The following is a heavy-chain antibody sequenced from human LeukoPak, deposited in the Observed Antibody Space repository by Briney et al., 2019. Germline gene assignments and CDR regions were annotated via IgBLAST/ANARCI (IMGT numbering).Heavy chain of an antibody. CDR3: ASGPAIEMATISQFDY. CDR2: ISNNGGST. Sequence: GGSLRLSCAASGFTFSIYAMSWVRQAPGKGLEWVSGISNNGGSTDYADSVKGRFTISRDNSKNTLYLQMNSLRAEDTAVYYCASGPAIEMATISQFDYWGQGTLVTVSS. V-gene: IGHV3-23*01. J-gene: IGHJ4*02. CDR1: GFTFSIYA. D-gene: IGHD5-24*01.